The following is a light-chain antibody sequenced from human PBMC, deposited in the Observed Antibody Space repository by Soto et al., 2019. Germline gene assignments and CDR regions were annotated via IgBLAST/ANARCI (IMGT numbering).Light chain of an antibody. Sequence: DVQMTQSPSTLSASVGDRATITCRASQSISSLLAWYQQKPGKAPKVLIYDASNLEIGVASRFSGSGSGTEFTLTISSLHPDDSANYYCHQYNSVSPWTFGQAAKVDSK. CDR3: HQYNSVSPWT. J-gene: IGKJ1*01. CDR1: QSISSL. V-gene: IGKV1-5*01. CDR2: DAS.